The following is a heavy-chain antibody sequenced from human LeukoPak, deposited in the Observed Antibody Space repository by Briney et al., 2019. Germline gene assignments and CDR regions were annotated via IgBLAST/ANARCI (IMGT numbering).Heavy chain of an antibody. CDR1: LFTSDDYA. D-gene: IGHD3-22*01. V-gene: IGHV3-9*02. CDR2: ISWNSGRI. Sequence: RRSLRHSCAAPLFTSDDYAMYWVRHALGEGLEWVSGISWNSGRISYADSVKRRFIISRDNAKSSLYLQMNSLRAEDTALYYCAKDMSPKYGEDYHDSSGYSGGLFDYWGQGTLVTVSS. CDR3: AKDMSPKYGEDYHDSSGYSGGLFDY. J-gene: IGHJ4*02.